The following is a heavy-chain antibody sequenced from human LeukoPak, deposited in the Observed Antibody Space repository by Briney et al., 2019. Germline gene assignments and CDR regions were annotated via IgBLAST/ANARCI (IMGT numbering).Heavy chain of an antibody. CDR3: ARDSGWVKMTTVTIVDY. J-gene: IGHJ4*02. Sequence: ASVKVSCKASGFAFNKYGFSWVRQAPGQGLEWMGWISAYNGNTNYAQKLQGRVTMTTDTSTSTAYMELRSLRSDDTAVYYCARDSGWVKMTTVTIVDYWGQGTLVTVSS. V-gene: IGHV1-18*01. CDR1: GFAFNKYG. D-gene: IGHD4-17*01. CDR2: ISAYNGNT.